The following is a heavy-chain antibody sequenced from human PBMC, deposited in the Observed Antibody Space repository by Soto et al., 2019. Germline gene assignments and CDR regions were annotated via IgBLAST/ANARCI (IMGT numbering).Heavy chain of an antibody. J-gene: IGHJ4*02. CDR2: ISAYNGNT. CDR3: ARFYASGSYPYDY. D-gene: IGHD3-10*01. Sequence: GASVKVSCKASGYTFTTYGISWVLQAPGQGLEWMGWISAYNGNTNYAQNLQGRVTMTTDTSTSTAYMELRSLRSDDTAVYYCARFYASGSYPYDYWGQGXLVTVYS. CDR1: GYTFTTYG. V-gene: IGHV1-18*01.